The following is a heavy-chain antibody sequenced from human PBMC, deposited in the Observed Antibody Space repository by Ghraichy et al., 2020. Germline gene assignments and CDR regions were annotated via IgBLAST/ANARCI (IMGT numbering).Heavy chain of an antibody. CDR3: ARDPKVWELLFL. J-gene: IGHJ2*01. D-gene: IGHD1-26*01. CDR1: GFTFSSYS. V-gene: IGHV3-48*02. Sequence: LSLTCAASGFTFSSYSMNWVRQAPGKGLEWVSYISSSSSTIYYADSVKGRFTISRDNAKNALYLQMNSLRDEDTAVYYCARDPKVWELLFLWVRGTLVSVSS. CDR2: ISSSSSTI.